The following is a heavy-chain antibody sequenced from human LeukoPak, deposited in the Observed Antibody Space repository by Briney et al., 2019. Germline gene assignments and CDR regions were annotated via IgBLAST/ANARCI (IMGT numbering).Heavy chain of an antibody. V-gene: IGHV1-2*02. D-gene: IGHD6-19*01. CDR1: GYTFTGYY. CDR3: ARLGGLSEWFDP. CDR2: INPNSGGT. Sequence: ASVKVSCKASGYTFTGYYMHWVRRAPGQGLEWMGWINPNSGGTNYAQKFQGRVTMTRDTSISTAYMELSRLRSDDTAVYYCARLGGLSEWFDPWGQGTLVTVSS. J-gene: IGHJ5*02.